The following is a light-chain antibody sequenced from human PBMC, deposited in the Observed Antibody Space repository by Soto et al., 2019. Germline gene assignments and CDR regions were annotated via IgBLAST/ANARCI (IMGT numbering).Light chain of an antibody. CDR1: QSVRRN. V-gene: IGKV3-15*01. Sequence: IVLTQSPATLSVSPGETATLSCRARQSVRRNLGWYQHRPGQPPRLLIYGASTRATGIPGRFSGSGSGTEFTLTISSLQSEDFAVYYCQHYYNWPRTFGQGTKVDI. CDR2: GAS. CDR3: QHYYNWPRT. J-gene: IGKJ1*01.